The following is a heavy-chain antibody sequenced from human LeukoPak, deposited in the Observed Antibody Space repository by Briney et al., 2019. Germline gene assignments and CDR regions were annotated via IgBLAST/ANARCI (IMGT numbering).Heavy chain of an antibody. CDR2: ISYDGSNK. CDR3: AKAFGEPPPHPFDY. J-gene: IGHJ4*02. V-gene: IGHV3-30-3*01. D-gene: IGHD3-10*01. Sequence: PGRSLRLSCAASGFTFSSYAMHWVRQAPGKGLEWVAVISYDGSNKYYADSVKGRFTISRDNSKNTLYLQMNSLRAEDTAVYYCAKAFGEPPPHPFDYWGQGTLVTVSS. CDR1: GFTFSSYA.